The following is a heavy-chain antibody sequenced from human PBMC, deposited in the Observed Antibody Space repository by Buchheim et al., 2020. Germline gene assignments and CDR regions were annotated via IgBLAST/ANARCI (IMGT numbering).Heavy chain of an antibody. CDR2: ITSSGYTI. J-gene: IGHJ6*02. CDR3: ARGYCTTGVCYEYYSYAMDV. D-gene: IGHD2-8*01. CDR1: GFTFSSYE. Sequence: EVQLVESGGGLVQPGGPLRLSCAAYGFTFSSYEMSWVRQAPGKGLEWVSYITSSGYTIYYADSVKGRFTISRDNAKNSLYLQVNSLRAEDTAVYYCARGYCTTGVCYEYYSYAMDVWGQGTT. V-gene: IGHV3-48*03.